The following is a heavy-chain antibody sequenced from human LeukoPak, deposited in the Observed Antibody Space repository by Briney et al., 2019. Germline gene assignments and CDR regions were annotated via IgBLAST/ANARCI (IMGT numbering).Heavy chain of an antibody. D-gene: IGHD3-3*01. CDR1: GFTFSSYA. V-gene: IGHV3-23*01. CDR2: ISGSGGST. J-gene: IGHJ4*02. Sequence: GGSLRLSSAASGFTFSSYAMSWVRQAPGKRLEWVSAISGSGGSTYYADSVKGRFTISRDNSKNTLYLQMNSLRAEDTAVYYCARDRSGHYYFDYWGQGTLVTVSS. CDR3: ARDRSGHYYFDY.